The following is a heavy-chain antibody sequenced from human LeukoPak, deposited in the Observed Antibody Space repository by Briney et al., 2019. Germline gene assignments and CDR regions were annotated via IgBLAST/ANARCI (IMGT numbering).Heavy chain of an antibody. D-gene: IGHD2-15*01. CDR2: ISSSSSYI. Sequence: GGSLRLSCAASGFTFSSYSMNWVRQAPGKGLEWVSSISSSSSYIYYAASVKGRFTISRDNAKNSLYPQMNSLRAEDTAVYYCARARGYCSGGSCFSYVPYYFDYWGQGTLVTVSS. J-gene: IGHJ4*02. V-gene: IGHV3-21*01. CDR3: ARARGYCSGGSCFSYVPYYFDY. CDR1: GFTFSSYS.